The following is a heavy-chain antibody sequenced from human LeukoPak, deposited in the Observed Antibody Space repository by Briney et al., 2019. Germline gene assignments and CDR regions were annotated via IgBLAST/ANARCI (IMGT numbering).Heavy chain of an antibody. CDR3: ARESSSWPYFDY. D-gene: IGHD6-13*01. CDR2: IYSGGST. CDR1: GFTVSSNY. Sequence: GGSLRLSCAASGFTVSSNYMSWVRQAPGKGLEWVSVIYSGGSTYYADSVKGRFTISRDNSKNTLYLQMSSLRAEDTAVYYCARESSSWPYFDYWGQGTLVTVSS. J-gene: IGHJ4*02. V-gene: IGHV3-66*01.